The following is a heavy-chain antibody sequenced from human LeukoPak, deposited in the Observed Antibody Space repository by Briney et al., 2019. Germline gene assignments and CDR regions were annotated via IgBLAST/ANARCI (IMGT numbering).Heavy chain of an antibody. D-gene: IGHD2-15*01. Sequence: GGSLRLSCTVSGFTVSSNSMSWVRQAPGKGLEWVSFIYSDNTHSSDSVKGRFTISRDNSKNTLYLQMNSLRAEDTAVYYGAREGRKSRGVDIVRKKETGYYYMDVWGKGTTVTVSS. V-gene: IGHV3-53*01. CDR1: GFTVSSNS. CDR2: IYSDNT. CDR3: AREGRKSRGVDIVRKKETGYYYMDV. J-gene: IGHJ6*03.